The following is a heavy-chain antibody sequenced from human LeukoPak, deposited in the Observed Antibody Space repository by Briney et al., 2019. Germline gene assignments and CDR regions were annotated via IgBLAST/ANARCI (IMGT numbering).Heavy chain of an antibody. CDR1: EFTFSTYA. CDR2: IAYEGRDT. V-gene: IGHV3-30*04. D-gene: IGHD5-12*01. J-gene: IGHJ4*02. Sequence: TGGSLRLSCAASEFTFSTYAMHWARQAPGKGMECVAVIAYEGRDTYSAPSVKGRLTLSRDNAKISLYMQRKSLRAEDTAVYYCARGPSGYHNTGGQGTLVTVSS. CDR3: ARGPSGYHNT.